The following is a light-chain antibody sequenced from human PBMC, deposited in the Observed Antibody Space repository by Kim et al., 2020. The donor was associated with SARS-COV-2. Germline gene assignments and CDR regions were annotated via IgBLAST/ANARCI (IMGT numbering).Light chain of an antibody. CDR2: DAS. Sequence: DIQMTQSPSTLSASVGDRVTITCRASQSISSWLAWYQQKPGKAPKLLIYDASSLESGVPSRFSGSGSGTEFTLTISSQQPDDFATYCCQKYNSYSTFGQGTKVDIK. CDR1: QSISSW. CDR3: QKYNSYST. V-gene: IGKV1-5*01. J-gene: IGKJ1*01.